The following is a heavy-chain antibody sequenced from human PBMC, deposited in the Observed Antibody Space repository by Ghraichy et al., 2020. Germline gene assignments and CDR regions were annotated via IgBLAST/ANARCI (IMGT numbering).Heavy chain of an antibody. D-gene: IGHD1-26*01. V-gene: IGHV4-59*08. CDR1: GGSISSYY. CDR3: ARVGANNWFDP. Sequence: SETLSLTCTVSGGSISSYYWSWIRQPPGKGLEWIGYIYYSGSTNYNPALKSRVTISVDTSKNQFSLKLSSVTAADTAVYYCARVGANNWFDPWGQGTLVTVSS. CDR2: IYYSGST. J-gene: IGHJ5*02.